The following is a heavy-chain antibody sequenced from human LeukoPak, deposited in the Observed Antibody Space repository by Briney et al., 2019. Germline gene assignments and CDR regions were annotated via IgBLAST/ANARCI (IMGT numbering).Heavy chain of an antibody. CDR1: GYSFTSYW. Sequence: KISCKGSGYSFTSYWIGWVRQAPGQGLEWMGGIIPIFGTANYAQKFQGRVTITADESTSTAYMELSSLRSEDTAVYYCARGGSAYCGGDCYSNYFDYWGQGTLVTVSS. J-gene: IGHJ4*02. V-gene: IGHV1-69*01. CDR2: IIPIFGTA. D-gene: IGHD2-21*02. CDR3: ARGGSAYCGGDCYSNYFDY.